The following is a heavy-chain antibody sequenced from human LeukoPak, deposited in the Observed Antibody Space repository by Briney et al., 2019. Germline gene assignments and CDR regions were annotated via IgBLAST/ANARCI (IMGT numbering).Heavy chain of an antibody. V-gene: IGHV3-66*01. CDR1: GLTVSSTY. Sequence: QPGGSLRLSCAASGLTVSSTYMSWVRQTPGKGLEWVSVIYSDGTTFYSDSVKGRFTISRGNSENTLYLQMNSLRAEDTAVYYCVRGKPATAIRPYFDYWGQGTLVTVSS. CDR2: IYSDGTT. J-gene: IGHJ4*02. CDR3: VRGKPATAIRPYFDY. D-gene: IGHD2-2*02.